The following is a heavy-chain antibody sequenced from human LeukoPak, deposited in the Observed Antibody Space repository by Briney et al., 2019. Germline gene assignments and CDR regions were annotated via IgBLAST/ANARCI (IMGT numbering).Heavy chain of an antibody. D-gene: IGHD4-17*01. V-gene: IGHV3-21*06. CDR1: GFTFSSYA. Sequence: GESLRLSCATSGFTFSSYAMDWVRHAPGKGLEWVSSISSGGNYKYYGDSVWGRFTISRDDAKNSLYLEMNSLRAEDTAVYYCARDTRQTSVTNFDSWGQGTLVIVS. J-gene: IGHJ4*02. CDR2: ISSGGNYK. CDR3: ARDTRQTSVTNFDS.